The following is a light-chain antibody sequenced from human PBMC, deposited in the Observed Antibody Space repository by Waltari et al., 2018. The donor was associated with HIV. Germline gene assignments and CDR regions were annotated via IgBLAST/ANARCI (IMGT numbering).Light chain of an antibody. Sequence: SAVTQPASVSGLPGQSITISCTGGDSDFGLYHLVSWYQQHPGRVPRLILYDVDSRAPGISDRFSGSRSGPTASLNISRLRAEDEADYYCASFTGDDTLLFGGGTKVTVL. CDR1: DSDFGLYHL. CDR2: DVD. J-gene: IGLJ3*02. V-gene: IGLV2-14*03. CDR3: ASFTGDDTLL.